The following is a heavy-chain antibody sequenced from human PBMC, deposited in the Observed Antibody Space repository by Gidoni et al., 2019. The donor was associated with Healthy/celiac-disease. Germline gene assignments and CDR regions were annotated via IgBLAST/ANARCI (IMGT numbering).Heavy chain of an antibody. Sequence: EVQLVESGGGLVKPGGSLRLSCAASGFTFSSYSMNWVRQAPGKGLEWVSSISSSSSDIYYADSVKGRFTISRDNAKNSLYLQMNSLRAEDTAVYYCARVGGYDYGECFDYWGQGTLVTVSS. CDR2: ISSSSSDI. D-gene: IGHD5-12*01. CDR3: ARVGGYDYGECFDY. CDR1: GFTFSSYS. J-gene: IGHJ4*02. V-gene: IGHV3-21*01.